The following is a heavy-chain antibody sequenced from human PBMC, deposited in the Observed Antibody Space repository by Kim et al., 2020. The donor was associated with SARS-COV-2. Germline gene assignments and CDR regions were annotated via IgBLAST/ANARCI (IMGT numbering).Heavy chain of an antibody. D-gene: IGHD6-19*01. CDR1: GFPLNNYA. CDR2: IDASSSRK. J-gene: IGHJ6*02. Sequence: GGSLRLSCAASGFPLNNYAMDWVRQAPGKGLEWISYIDASSSRKLYADSVKGRFTISRDNAKNSLFLEMKGLRAEDTAVYYCAGAYNSGLDVWGQGTTATVS. V-gene: IGHV3-48*04. CDR3: AGAYNSGLDV.